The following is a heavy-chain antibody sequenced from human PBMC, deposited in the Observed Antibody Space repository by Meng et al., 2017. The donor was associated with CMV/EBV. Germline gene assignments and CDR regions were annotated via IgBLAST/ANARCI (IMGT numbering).Heavy chain of an antibody. D-gene: IGHD5-24*01. J-gene: IGHJ4*02. CDR1: GFTFSSYD. CDR2: IGTAGDT. V-gene: IGHV3-13*01. Sequence: GGSLRLSCAASGFTFSSYDMHWVRQATGKGLEWVSAIGTAGDTYYPGSVKGRFAISRENAKNSLYLQMNSLRAGDTAVYYCARDGHRWGGYNSRADYWGQGTLVTVSS. CDR3: ARDGHRWGGYNSRADY.